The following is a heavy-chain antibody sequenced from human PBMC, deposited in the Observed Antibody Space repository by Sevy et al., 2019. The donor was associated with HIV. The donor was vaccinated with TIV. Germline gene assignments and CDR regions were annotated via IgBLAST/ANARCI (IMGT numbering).Heavy chain of an antibody. Sequence: GGSLRLSCAVSGFTVSNNYMTWVRQAPGKGLEWVSVIYSGGRTEYADSVKGRFSISRDNSKNTLYLQMNSLSVEDTAVYYCGRAGKDYYGSGNYSYGWGQGTLVTVSS. CDR3: GRAGKDYYGSGNYSYG. J-gene: IGHJ4*02. D-gene: IGHD3-10*01. CDR2: IYSGGRT. V-gene: IGHV3-53*01. CDR1: GFTVSNNY.